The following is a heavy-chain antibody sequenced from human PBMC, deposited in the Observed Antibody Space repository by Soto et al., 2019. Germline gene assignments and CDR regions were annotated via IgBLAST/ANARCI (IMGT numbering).Heavy chain of an antibody. CDR3: AIGGHVLRFFAWLYLV. CDR1: GYTFTSYD. D-gene: IGHD3-3*01. V-gene: IGHV1-8*01. CDR2: MNPNSGNT. J-gene: IGHJ6*02. Sequence: ASVKVSCKASGYTFTSYDINWVRQATGQGLEWMGWMNPNSGNTGYAQKFQGRVTMTRNTSISTAYMELSSLRSEDTAVYYCAIGGHVLRFFAWLYLVWGQGTTVTVAS.